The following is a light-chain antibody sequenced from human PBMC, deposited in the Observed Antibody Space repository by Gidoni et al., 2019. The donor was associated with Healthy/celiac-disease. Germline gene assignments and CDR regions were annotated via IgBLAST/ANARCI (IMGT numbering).Light chain of an antibody. V-gene: IGKV3-11*01. J-gene: IGKJ5*01. CDR2: DAS. CDR3: QQRSNWPRIT. CDR1: QSVSSY. Sequence: EIVLTQSPATLSLSPGERATITCRASQSVSSYLAWYQQKHGQAPRLLIYDASNRATGIPARFSGSWSVTDFTLTISSLEPEDFAVYYCQQRSNWPRITFGQGTRLEIK.